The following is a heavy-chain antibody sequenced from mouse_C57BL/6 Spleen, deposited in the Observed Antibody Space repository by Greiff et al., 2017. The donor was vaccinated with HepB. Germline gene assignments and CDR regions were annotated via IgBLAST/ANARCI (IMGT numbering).Heavy chain of an antibody. D-gene: IGHD2-4*01. J-gene: IGHJ4*01. CDR2: ISDGGSYT. V-gene: IGHV5-4*03. CDR3: ARPSIYYDYDGYAMDY. CDR1: GFTFSSYA. Sequence: EVKLVESGGGLVKPGGSLKLSCAASGFTFSSYAMSWVRQTPEKRLEWVATISDGGSYTYYPDNVKGRFTISRDNAKNNLYLQMSHLKSEDTAMYYCARPSIYYDYDGYAMDYWGQGTSVTVSS.